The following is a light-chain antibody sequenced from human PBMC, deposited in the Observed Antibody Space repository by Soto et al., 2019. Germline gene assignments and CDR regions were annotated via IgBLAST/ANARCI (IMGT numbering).Light chain of an antibody. Sequence: DIQMTQSPSTLSGSVGDRVTIPCRASQTISSWLAWYQQKPGKAPKLLIYKASHLENGVPSRFSGSGSGTEFTLTISSLQPGDFATYYCQHYNTYPWTFGQGTKVDIK. J-gene: IGKJ1*01. CDR2: KAS. CDR1: QTISSW. CDR3: QHYNTYPWT. V-gene: IGKV1-5*03.